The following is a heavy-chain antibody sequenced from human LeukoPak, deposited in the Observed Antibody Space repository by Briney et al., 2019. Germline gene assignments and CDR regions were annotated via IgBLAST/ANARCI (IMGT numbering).Heavy chain of an antibody. Sequence: SETLSLTCTVSGGSISSSSYYWGWIRQPPGKGLEWIGTIYYSGSTYYNPSLQSRVTISADTPKNQFSLKLSSVTAVDTAVYYCARDAGHQLSRRNYYAMDVWGQGTTVTVSS. CDR3: ARDAGHQLSRRNYYAMDV. V-gene: IGHV4-39*02. J-gene: IGHJ6*02. CDR1: GGSISSSSYY. CDR2: IYYSGST. D-gene: IGHD2-2*01.